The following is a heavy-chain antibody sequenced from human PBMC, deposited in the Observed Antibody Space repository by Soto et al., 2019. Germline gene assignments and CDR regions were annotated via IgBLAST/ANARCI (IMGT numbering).Heavy chain of an antibody. Sequence: EVQLVESGGGLVQPGGSLRLSCAASGFTFHNYWMGWVRQTPDKGLEWVANIKPDGSDKYYVDSVKGRFTISRDNAKNSLYLQMNSLRAEDTAVYYCARENYCDYWGPGTLVTVSS. J-gene: IGHJ4*02. V-gene: IGHV3-7*01. CDR1: GFTFHNYW. CDR3: ARENYCDY. CDR2: IKPDGSDK.